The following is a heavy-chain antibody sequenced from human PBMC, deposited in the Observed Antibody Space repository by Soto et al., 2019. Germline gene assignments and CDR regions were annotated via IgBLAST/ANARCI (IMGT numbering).Heavy chain of an antibody. CDR3: ARGIFDVVVVAAMDYFDY. V-gene: IGHV1-69*02. D-gene: IGHD2-15*01. CDR2: IIPILGIA. CDR1: GGTFSSYT. J-gene: IGHJ4*02. Sequence: QVQLVQSGAEVKKPGSSVKVSCKASGGTFSSYTIGWVRQAPGQGLEWMGRIIPILGIANYAQKFQGRVTITADKSTSTAYMELSSLRSEDTAVYYCARGIFDVVVVAAMDYFDYWGQGTLVTVSS.